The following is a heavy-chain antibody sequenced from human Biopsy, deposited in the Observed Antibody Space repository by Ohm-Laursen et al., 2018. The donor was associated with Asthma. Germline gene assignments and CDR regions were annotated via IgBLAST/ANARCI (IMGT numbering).Heavy chain of an antibody. V-gene: IGHV3-30*03. Sequence: LRLSCAASGFTFSIYDIHWVRQAPGKGLEWVAVISYDGGNKFYGDTVKGRSTLSRDNSRNTLYLQMNSLRVEDTAIYYCARTHERWTSIQDDALDIWGQGTMVIVSS. CDR2: ISYDGGNK. CDR1: GFTFSIYD. D-gene: IGHD4-23*01. J-gene: IGHJ3*02. CDR3: ARTHERWTSIQDDALDI.